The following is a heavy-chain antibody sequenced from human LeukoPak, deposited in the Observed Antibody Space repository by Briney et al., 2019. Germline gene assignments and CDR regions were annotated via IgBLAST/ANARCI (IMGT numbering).Heavy chain of an antibody. CDR1: GGSISSYY. Sequence: SETLSLTCTVSGGSISSYYWSWIRQPAGKGLEWIGRIYTSGSTNYNPSLKSRVTVSVDTSKNQSSLKLSSVTAADTAVYYCARQYYYGSGSYSFDYWGQGTLVTVSS. CDR3: ARQYYYGSGSYSFDY. V-gene: IGHV4-4*07. D-gene: IGHD3-10*01. J-gene: IGHJ4*02. CDR2: IYTSGST.